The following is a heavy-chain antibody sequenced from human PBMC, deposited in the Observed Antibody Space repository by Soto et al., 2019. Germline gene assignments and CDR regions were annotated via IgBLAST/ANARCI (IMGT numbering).Heavy chain of an antibody. V-gene: IGHV2-26*01. Sequence: QVTLKESGPVLVKPTETLTLTCTVSGFSLGNARMGVSWIRQPPGKALEWLAHIFSNDEKSYSTPLKSRLTISQDTSKRQVVLTMTNMDPVDTATYYCARHRYSSSSEFDYWGQGTLVTVSS. D-gene: IGHD6-13*01. CDR3: ARHRYSSSSEFDY. CDR1: GFSLGNARMG. CDR2: IFSNDEK. J-gene: IGHJ4*02.